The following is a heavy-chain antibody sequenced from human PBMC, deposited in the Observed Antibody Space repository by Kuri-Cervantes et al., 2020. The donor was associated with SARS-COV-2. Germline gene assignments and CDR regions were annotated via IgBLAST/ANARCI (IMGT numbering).Heavy chain of an antibody. CDR2: IYHIGST. J-gene: IGHJ6*03. CDR1: GYSISSGYY. Sequence: SETLSPTFTVSGYSISSGYYRGWTRQPPGKGLEWIRSIYHIGSTYYNPSLKSRVTISVDTSKNQFSLKLRSVTAADTAIYYCARGKWLVGDYYYYMDVWGKGTTVTVSS. CDR3: ARGKWLVGDYYYYMDV. V-gene: IGHV4-38-2*02. D-gene: IGHD6-19*01.